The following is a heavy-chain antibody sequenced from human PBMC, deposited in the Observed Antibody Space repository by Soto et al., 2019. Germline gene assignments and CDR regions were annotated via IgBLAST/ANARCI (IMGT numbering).Heavy chain of an antibody. CDR1: GGSISSSNYY. V-gene: IGHV3-11*04. Sequence: NPSETLSLTCTVSGGSISSSNYYWGWVRQAPGKGLEWVAHITDGLTKHYADFVQGRFIISRDNAKNSLYLELTDLRDDDTAVYYCARDTSHGVTIGGLDSWGQGTLVTVSS. CDR3: ARDTSHGVTIGGLDS. J-gene: IGHJ4*02. D-gene: IGHD3-16*01. CDR2: ITDGLTK.